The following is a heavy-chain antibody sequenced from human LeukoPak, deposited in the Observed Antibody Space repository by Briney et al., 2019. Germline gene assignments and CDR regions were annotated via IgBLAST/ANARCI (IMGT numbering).Heavy chain of an antibody. CDR3: ARSYYHNRTGYYSFDS. J-gene: IGHJ4*02. Sequence: SETLSLTCTVSGASISGYFWSWIRQPAGKGLEWIGRIYSSGSTHYNPSLKSRVTMSVAMSKNQFSLNLSSVTAADTAVYYCARSYYHNRTGYYSFDSWGQGTRVTVSS. CDR2: IYSSGST. D-gene: IGHD3-22*01. V-gene: IGHV4-4*07. CDR1: GASISGYF.